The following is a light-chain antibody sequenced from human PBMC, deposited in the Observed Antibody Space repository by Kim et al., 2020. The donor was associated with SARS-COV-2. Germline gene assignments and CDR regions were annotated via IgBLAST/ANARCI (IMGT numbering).Light chain of an antibody. CDR3: SSYTRSSTNYV. J-gene: IGLJ1*01. CDR2: AVS. V-gene: IGLV2-14*03. Sequence: SITTPWPGTSSDVGSYDHVSLYQQHPGKAPKLIIYAVSKRPSGVSNRFSGSKSANTASLTISGLQAEDEADYYCSSYTRSSTNYVFGTGTKVTVL. CDR1: SSDVGSYDH.